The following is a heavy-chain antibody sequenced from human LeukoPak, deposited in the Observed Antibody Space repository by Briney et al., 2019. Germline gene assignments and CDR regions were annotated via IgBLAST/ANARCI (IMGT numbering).Heavy chain of an antibody. J-gene: IGHJ5*02. CDR3: ARAPDWNDGFDP. V-gene: IGHV1-69*13. CDR2: IIPIFGTA. Sequence: ASVKVSCKASGGTFSSYAISWVRQAPGQGLEWMGGIIPIFGTANYAQKFQGRVTITADESTSTAYMELSSLRSGDTAVYYCARAPDWNDGFDPWGQGTLVTVSS. D-gene: IGHD1-1*01. CDR1: GGTFSSYA.